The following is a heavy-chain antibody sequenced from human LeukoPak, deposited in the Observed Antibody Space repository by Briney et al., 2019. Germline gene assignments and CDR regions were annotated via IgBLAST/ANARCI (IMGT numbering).Heavy chain of an antibody. Sequence: GASVTVSCKASGYTFTNYGFNWVRQAPGQGLEWMGHSAYNGNTNYAQKFQDRVTMTTDTSTSTAYMEPRSLRSDDTAVYYCARYNSMFRGVTTSDYWGQGTLVTVSS. CDR1: GYTFTNYG. J-gene: IGHJ4*02. V-gene: IGHV1-18*01. CDR2: SAYNGNT. D-gene: IGHD3-10*01. CDR3: ARYNSMFRGVTTSDY.